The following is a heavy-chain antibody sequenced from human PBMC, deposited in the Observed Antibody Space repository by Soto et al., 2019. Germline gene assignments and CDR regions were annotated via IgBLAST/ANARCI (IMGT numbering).Heavy chain of an antibody. D-gene: IGHD2-15*01. CDR1: GGSSSSGDYY. CDR3: ARCDRSCSLGF. Sequence: SETLSLTCTVSGGSSSSGDYYWSWIRQPPGKGLEWIGYIYYSGSTYYNPSLKSRVTISVDTSKNQFSLKLTSVTAADTAVYYCARCDRSCSLGFWGQGTLVTVSS. CDR2: IYYSGST. J-gene: IGHJ4*02. V-gene: IGHV4-30-4*01.